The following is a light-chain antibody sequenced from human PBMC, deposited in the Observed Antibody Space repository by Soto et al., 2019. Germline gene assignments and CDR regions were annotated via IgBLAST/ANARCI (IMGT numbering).Light chain of an antibody. J-gene: IGLJ3*02. Sequence: QSALTQPASVSGSPGQSITISCTGTSSDVGRYDYVSWFQQHPGRAPKLLIYEVINRPSGVSTRFSGSKSGNTASLTISGLQAEDEPDFYCTSFTTRSTRVFGGGTKLTVL. CDR1: SSDVGRYDY. CDR3: TSFTTRSTRV. V-gene: IGLV2-14*01. CDR2: EVI.